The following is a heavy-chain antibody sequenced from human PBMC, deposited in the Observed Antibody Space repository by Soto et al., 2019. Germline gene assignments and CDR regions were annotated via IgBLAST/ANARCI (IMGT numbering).Heavy chain of an antibody. Sequence: QVQLVQSGAEVRKPGASVKVSCKASGYTFTRYGMSWVRQAPGQGLEWMGWISAYTGDTNYAQKFQGRVTMTTDTSTTTGDMELRSLRSDDTAVYYCARDFQWLVTPKHYYKGMDVWGQGTTVTVSS. J-gene: IGHJ6*02. D-gene: IGHD6-19*01. CDR3: ARDFQWLVTPKHYYKGMDV. CDR1: GYTFTRYG. CDR2: ISAYTGDT. V-gene: IGHV1-18*04.